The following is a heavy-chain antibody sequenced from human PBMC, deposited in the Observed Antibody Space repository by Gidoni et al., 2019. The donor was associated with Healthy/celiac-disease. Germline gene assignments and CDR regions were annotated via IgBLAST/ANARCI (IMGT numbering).Heavy chain of an antibody. CDR1: GGSISSSNW. V-gene: IGHV4-4*02. CDR3: ARLGDFWSGYERPYYGMDV. CDR2: IYHSGST. Sequence: QVQLQESGPGLVKPSGTLSLTCAVSGGSISSSNWWSWVRQPPGKGLEWIGEIYHSGSTNYNPSLKSRVTISVDKSKNQFSLKLSSVTAADTAVYYCARLGDFWSGYERPYYGMDVWGQGTTVTVSS. J-gene: IGHJ6*02. D-gene: IGHD3-3*01.